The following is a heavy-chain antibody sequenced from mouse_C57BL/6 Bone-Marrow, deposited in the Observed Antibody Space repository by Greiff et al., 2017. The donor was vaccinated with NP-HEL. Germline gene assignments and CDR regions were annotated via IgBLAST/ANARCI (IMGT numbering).Heavy chain of an antibody. J-gene: IGHJ2*01. CDR1: GYTFTSYW. D-gene: IGHD2-4*01. Sequence: QVQLQQPGAELVKPGASVKMSCKASGYTFTSYWITWVKQRPGQGLEWIGDIYPGSGSTNYNEKFKSKATLTVDTSSSTAYMQLSSLTSEDSAVYYCAREVYDYDVPYFDYWGQGTTLTVSS. CDR3: AREVYDYDVPYFDY. CDR2: IYPGSGST. V-gene: IGHV1-55*01.